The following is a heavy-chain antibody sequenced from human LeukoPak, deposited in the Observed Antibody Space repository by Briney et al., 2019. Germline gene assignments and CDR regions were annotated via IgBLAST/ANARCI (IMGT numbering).Heavy chain of an antibody. CDR3: AKDYGGATKVLGAFDI. D-gene: IGHD1-26*01. J-gene: IGHJ3*02. CDR2: ISGSGGST. V-gene: IGHV3-23*01. CDR1: GFTFSSYA. Sequence: GGSLRLSCAASGFTFSSYAMSWVREAPGKGLEWVSAISGSGGSTYYADSVKGRFTISRDNSKNTLYLQMNSLRAEDTAVYYCAKDYGGATKVLGAFDIWGQGTMVTVSS.